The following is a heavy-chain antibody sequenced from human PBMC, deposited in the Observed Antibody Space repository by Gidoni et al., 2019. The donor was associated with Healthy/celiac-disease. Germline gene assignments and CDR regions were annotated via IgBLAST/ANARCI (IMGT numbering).Heavy chain of an antibody. D-gene: IGHD6-13*01. CDR3: ARDPGGRSVLGAAAPRGHDAFDI. CDR2: IYHSGST. J-gene: IGHJ3*02. V-gene: IGHV4-4*02. CDR1: GGSISSSNW. Sequence: QVQLQESGPGLVKPSGTLSLTCAVSGGSISSSNWWSWVRQPPGKGLEWIGEIYHSGSTNYNPSRKSRVTISVDKSKNQFSLKLSSVTAADTAVYYCARDPGGRSVLGAAAPRGHDAFDIWGQGTMVTVSS.